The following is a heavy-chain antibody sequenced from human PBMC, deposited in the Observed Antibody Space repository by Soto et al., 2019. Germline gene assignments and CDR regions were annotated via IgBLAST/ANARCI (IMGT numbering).Heavy chain of an antibody. CDR2: ISWNSDSI. J-gene: IGHJ4*02. CDR1: GFIFDDFA. CDR3: TNVGGLYDFCNGPLHFDL. V-gene: IGHV3-9*01. D-gene: IGHD3-3*01. Sequence: EAQLVESGGGFVQPGRSLRLSCAGSGFIFDDFAIHWVRQAPGKGLEWVSGISWNSDSIGYADSVKGRFTISRDNAKNSLYLQMNSLRVEDTALYYCTNVGGLYDFCNGPLHFDLWRQGTLVTVSS.